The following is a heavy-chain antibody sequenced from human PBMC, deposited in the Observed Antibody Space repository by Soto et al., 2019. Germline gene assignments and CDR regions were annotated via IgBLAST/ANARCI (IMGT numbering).Heavy chain of an antibody. J-gene: IGHJ4*02. CDR1: GFTFDDYA. CDR3: AKDSSRDGYNGHDY. V-gene: IGHV3-9*01. CDR2: ISWNSGSI. Sequence: QPGGSLRLSCAASGFTFDDYAMHWVRQAPGKGLEWVSGISWNSGSIGYADSVKGRFTISRDNAKNSLYLQMNSLRAEDTALYYCAKDSSRDGYNGHDYWGQGTLVTVSS. D-gene: IGHD5-12*01.